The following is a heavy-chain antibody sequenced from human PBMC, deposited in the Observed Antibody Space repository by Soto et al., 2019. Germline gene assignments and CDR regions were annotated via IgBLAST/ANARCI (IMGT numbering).Heavy chain of an antibody. CDR2: ISYDGTIV. Sequence: QVQVAESGGGLVQPGESLRLSCAVSKFTFTGYPFHWVRQAPGRGLEWVALISYDGTIVYHADSVKGRFTISRDNSKNEVFLQMDSLKSEDTAIYFCARGGGGVGIAAAFDFWGQGTLVTVSS. CDR1: KFTFTGYP. CDR3: ARGGGGVGIAAAFDF. D-gene: IGHD6-13*01. V-gene: IGHV3-30*04. J-gene: IGHJ4*02.